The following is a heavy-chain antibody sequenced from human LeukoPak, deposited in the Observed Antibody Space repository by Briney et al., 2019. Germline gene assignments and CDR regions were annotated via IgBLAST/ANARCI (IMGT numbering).Heavy chain of an antibody. CDR2: VNPSGGNT. J-gene: IGHJ3*02. V-gene: IGHV1-46*01. Sequence: ASVKVSCKASGYTLTNYYIHWVRQAPGQGLEWMGIVNPSGGNTNYAQNFQGRVTMTRDMSTSTVYMELSSLRFEDTAVYYCAREDDTGRYMGDDAFDIWGQGTMVTVSS. CDR1: GYTLTNYY. D-gene: IGHD1-26*01. CDR3: AREDDTGRYMGDDAFDI.